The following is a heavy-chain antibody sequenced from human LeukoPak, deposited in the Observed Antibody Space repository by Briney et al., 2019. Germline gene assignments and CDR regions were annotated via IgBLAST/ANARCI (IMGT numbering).Heavy chain of an antibody. J-gene: IGHJ3*02. CDR1: GFTFSDHY. Sequence: GGSLRLSCEASGFTFSDHYMDWVRQAPGKGLEWVSSISSSSSYIYYADSVKGRFTISRDNAKNSLYLQMNSLRAEDTAVYYCARTSSSDAFDIWGQGTMVTVSS. CDR3: ARTSSSDAFDI. V-gene: IGHV3-21*01. CDR2: ISSSSSYI. D-gene: IGHD2-2*01.